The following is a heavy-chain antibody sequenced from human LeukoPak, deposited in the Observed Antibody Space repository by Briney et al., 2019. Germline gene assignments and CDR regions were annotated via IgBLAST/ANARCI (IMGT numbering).Heavy chain of an antibody. Sequence: ASVKVSCKASGYTFTGHYIHWVRQAPGQGLEWMGWINPNSGGTNYAQKFQGRVTMTRDTSISTAYMELSRLRSDDTAVYYCARDLLGYCSSTSCLEDAFDIWGQGTMVTVSS. CDR3: ARDLLGYCSSTSCLEDAFDI. CDR2: INPNSGGT. V-gene: IGHV1-2*02. J-gene: IGHJ3*02. D-gene: IGHD2-2*01. CDR1: GYTFTGHY.